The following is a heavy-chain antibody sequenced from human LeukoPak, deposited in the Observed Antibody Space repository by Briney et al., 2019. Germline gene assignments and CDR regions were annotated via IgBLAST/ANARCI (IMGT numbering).Heavy chain of an antibody. D-gene: IGHD1-26*01. CDR2: INQDGSAK. Sequence: PGGSLRLSCAASGFTFSSYWMSWVRQAPGKGLEWVANINQDGSAKDYGGSVKGRFTISRDNAKNSLYLQMNSLRAEDTAVYFCASAPNGNYFDFWGQGTLVTVSS. CDR3: ASAPNGNYFDF. J-gene: IGHJ4*02. CDR1: GFTFSSYW. V-gene: IGHV3-7*01.